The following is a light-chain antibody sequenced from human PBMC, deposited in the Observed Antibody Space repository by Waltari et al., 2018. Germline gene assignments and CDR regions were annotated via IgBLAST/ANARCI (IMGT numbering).Light chain of an antibody. CDR2: WAS. CDR3: QQYYSTPRT. J-gene: IGKJ1*01. CDR1: QNLLNSSNNKNY. Sequence: DIVLTQSPDSLAVSLGERATINCKSSQNLLNSSNNKNYLTWYQHKPGQPPKLLIYWASTRESGVPDRFSGSGSGTDFTLTISSLQAEDVAAYYCQQYYSTPRTFGQGTKVEIK. V-gene: IGKV4-1*01.